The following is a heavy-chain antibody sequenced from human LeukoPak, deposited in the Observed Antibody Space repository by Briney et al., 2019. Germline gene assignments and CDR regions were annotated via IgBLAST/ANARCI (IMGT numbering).Heavy chain of an antibody. V-gene: IGHV5-51*01. Sequence: GESLKISCKGSGYTFTSYWIGWVRQMPGKGLEWMGVIYAGDSDTRYSPSFQGQVTISADKSISTAYLQWSSLKASDTAMYYCARFKDPYMVALDYWGQGTLVTVSS. CDR2: IYAGDSDT. CDR3: ARFKDPYMVALDY. J-gene: IGHJ4*02. CDR1: GYTFTSYW. D-gene: IGHD5-12*01.